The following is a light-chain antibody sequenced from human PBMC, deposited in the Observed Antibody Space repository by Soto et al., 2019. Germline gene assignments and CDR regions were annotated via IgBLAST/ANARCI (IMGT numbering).Light chain of an antibody. CDR2: YDS. CDR3: ATWDDTLDGWV. V-gene: IGLV1-36*01. J-gene: IGLJ3*02. Sequence: QSVLTQPPSVSGAPRQRVTISCSGGSANIGNNAVIWYQHLPGKAPKVLIYYDSLLTSGVSDRFSGSKSGTSASLAISGLQSEDEADYYCATWDDTLDGWVFGGGTKLTVL. CDR1: SANIGNNA.